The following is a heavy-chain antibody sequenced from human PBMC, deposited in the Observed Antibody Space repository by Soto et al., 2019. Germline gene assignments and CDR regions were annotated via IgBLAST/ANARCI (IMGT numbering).Heavy chain of an antibody. J-gene: IGHJ6*02. CDR1: GGSFSGYY. Sequence: SETLSLTCAVYGGSFSGYYWSWIRQPPGKGLEWIGEINHSGSTNYNPSLKSRDTISVDTSKNQFSLKLSSVTAADTAVYYCARGLKRAARLPTLDYGMDVWGQGTTVTVSS. CDR2: INHSGST. V-gene: IGHV4-34*01. D-gene: IGHD6-6*01. CDR3: ARGLKRAARLPTLDYGMDV.